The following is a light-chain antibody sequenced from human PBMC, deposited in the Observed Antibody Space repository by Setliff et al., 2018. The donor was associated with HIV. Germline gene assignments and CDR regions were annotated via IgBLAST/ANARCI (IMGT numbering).Light chain of an antibody. Sequence: SVLTQPDSVSGSPGQSITISCTGTSSDVGGYRYVSWYQQHPAKAPKLIIYDVIKRPSGISNRFSGSKSGNTASLTISGLQADDEADYYCSSFAGSGSVIFGGGTK. J-gene: IGLJ2*01. CDR2: DVI. CDR3: SSFAGSGSVI. CDR1: SSDVGGYRY. V-gene: IGLV2-14*03.